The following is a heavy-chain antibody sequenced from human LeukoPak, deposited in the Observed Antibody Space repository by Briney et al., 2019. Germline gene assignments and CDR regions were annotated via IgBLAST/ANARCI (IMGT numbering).Heavy chain of an antibody. CDR1: GGSISSSGYS. J-gene: IGHJ5*02. Sequence: PSQTLSLTCAVSGGSISSSGYSWSWLRQPPGKGLEWIGYIYHSGSTYYNPSLKGRVTISVDRSKNQFSLKLSSVTAADTAVYYCARARVGRGNWFDPWGQGTLVLVSS. CDR3: ARARVGRGNWFDP. V-gene: IGHV4-30-2*01. CDR2: IYHSGST. D-gene: IGHD1-26*01.